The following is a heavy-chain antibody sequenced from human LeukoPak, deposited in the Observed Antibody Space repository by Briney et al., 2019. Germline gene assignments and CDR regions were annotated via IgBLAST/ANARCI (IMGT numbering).Heavy chain of an antibody. CDR2: ISAYNGNT. D-gene: IGHD3-10*01. CDR3: ARHTGSGSYYNRFINWFDP. J-gene: IGHJ5*02. CDR1: GYTFTRYG. V-gene: IGHV1-18*01. Sequence: ASVKVSCKASGYTFTRYGISWVRQAPGQGLEWMGWISAYNGNTNYAQKLQGRVTMTTDTSASTAYMELRSLRSDDTAVYYCARHTGSGSYYNRFINWFDPWGQGTLVTVSS.